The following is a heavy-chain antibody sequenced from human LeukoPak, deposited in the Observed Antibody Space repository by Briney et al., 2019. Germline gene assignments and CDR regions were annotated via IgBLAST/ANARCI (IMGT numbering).Heavy chain of an antibody. CDR3: ARVMRYYYYMDV. J-gene: IGHJ6*03. CDR2: IYSGGST. Sequence: GESLRLSCAASGFTISSNYMSWVRQAPGKGLGWVSVIYSGGSTYYADSVKGRFTISRDNSKNTLYLQMNSLRAEDTAVYYCARVMRYYYYMDVWGKGTTVTVSS. V-gene: IGHV3-53*01. CDR1: GFTISSNY.